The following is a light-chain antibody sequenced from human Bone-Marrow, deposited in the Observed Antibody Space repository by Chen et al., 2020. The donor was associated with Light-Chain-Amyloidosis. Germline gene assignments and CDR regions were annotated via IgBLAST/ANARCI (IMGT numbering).Light chain of an antibody. J-gene: IGLJ3*02. CDR1: NIGSTS. Sequence: YVPTQPSSVSVAPGQTATIPCGGNNIGSTSVHWYQQAPGQAPLLVVYDDSDRPSGIPERLSGSNSGNTATLTISRVEAGDEADYYCQVWDRSSDRPVFGGGTKLTVL. CDR3: QVWDRSSDRPV. CDR2: DDS. V-gene: IGLV3-21*02.